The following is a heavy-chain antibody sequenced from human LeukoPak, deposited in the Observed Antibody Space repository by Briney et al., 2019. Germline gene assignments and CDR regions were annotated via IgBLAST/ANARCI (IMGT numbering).Heavy chain of an antibody. CDR1: GYSFTSYW. J-gene: IGHJ6*02. CDR3: ARHEHSGYEVSLSNYYYYVRDL. Sequence: GEPLKISCKGSGYSFTSYWIGWVRQMPGKGLEWMGIIYPSDSDTRFSTSFQGQVTISGDKSISTAYLQWSSLTASDTAMYYCARHEHSGYEVSLSNYYYYVRDLWGQGTGVTVSS. D-gene: IGHD5-12*01. V-gene: IGHV5-51*01. CDR2: IYPSDSDT.